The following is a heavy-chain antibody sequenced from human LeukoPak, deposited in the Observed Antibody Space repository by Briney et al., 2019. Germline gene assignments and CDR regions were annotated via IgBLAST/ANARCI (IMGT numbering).Heavy chain of an antibody. CDR2: ICDSGRTV. CDR3: ARDRLGDYDHSGYYDK. J-gene: IGHJ4*02. CDR1: RFTFSDYY. V-gene: IGHV3-11*01. Sequence: GGSLRLSRAASRFTFSDYYMSWLRQAPGKGLEWVAYICDSGRTVYYADSVKGRFTISRDNAKNSAYLQMNNLRAEDTAVYYCARDRLGDYDHSGYYDKWGQGTLVTVSS. D-gene: IGHD3-22*01.